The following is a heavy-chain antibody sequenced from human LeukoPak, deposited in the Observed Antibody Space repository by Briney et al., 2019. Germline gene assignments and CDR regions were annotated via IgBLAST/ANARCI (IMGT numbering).Heavy chain of an antibody. CDR3: ARDSSSWYYGMDV. CDR2: FYYSGTT. J-gene: IGHJ6*02. CDR1: GGSISSDY. Sequence: SETLSLTCTVSGGSISSDYWNWIRQPPGKGLEWIGYFYYSGTTNYNPSLKSRVTISVDTSKSQFSLKLSSVTAADTAVYYCARDSSSWYYGMDVWGQGTTVTVSS. D-gene: IGHD6-13*01. V-gene: IGHV4-59*01.